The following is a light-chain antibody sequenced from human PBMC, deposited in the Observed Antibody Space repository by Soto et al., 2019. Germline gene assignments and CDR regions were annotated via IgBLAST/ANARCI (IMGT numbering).Light chain of an antibody. CDR1: QSISSY. V-gene: IGKV3-11*01. CDR3: QQRTNWPLT. CDR2: DAS. Sequence: DIVFTQSPDTLSLSPGERATLSCRASQSISSYLAWYQQKRGQAPRLLIYDASNRATGIPARFSGSGSGTDFTLTISSLEPEDFAVYYCQQRTNWPLTFGGGTKVDI. J-gene: IGKJ4*01.